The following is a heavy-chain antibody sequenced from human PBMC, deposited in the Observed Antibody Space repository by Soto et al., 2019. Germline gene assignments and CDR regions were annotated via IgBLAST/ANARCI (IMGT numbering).Heavy chain of an antibody. CDR3: ARDSHHFYDGSAYYGAFDI. Sequence: GGSTYYADSVKGRFTISRDNSKNTLYLQMNSLRAEDTAVYYCARDSHHFYDGSAYYGAFDIWGQGTMVTVSS. CDR2: GGST. V-gene: IGHV3-53*01. J-gene: IGHJ3*02. D-gene: IGHD3-22*01.